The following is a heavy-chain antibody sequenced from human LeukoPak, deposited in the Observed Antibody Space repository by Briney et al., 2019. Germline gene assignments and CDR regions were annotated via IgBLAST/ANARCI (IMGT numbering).Heavy chain of an antibody. CDR1: GFTFDDYT. Sequence: GGSLRLSCAASGFTFDDYTMHWVRQAPGNGLEWVSLISWDGGSTYYADSVKGRFTISRDNSKNSLYLQMNSLRTEDTALYYCVKDLTSTKVVTAIDYWGQGTLVTVSS. CDR2: ISWDGGST. J-gene: IGHJ4*02. CDR3: VKDLTSTKVVTAIDY. D-gene: IGHD4-17*01. V-gene: IGHV3-43*01.